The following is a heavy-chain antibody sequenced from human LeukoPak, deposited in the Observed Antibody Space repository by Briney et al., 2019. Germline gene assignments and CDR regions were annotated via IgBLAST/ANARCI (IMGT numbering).Heavy chain of an antibody. CDR2: MNPNSGNT. J-gene: IGHJ5*02. CDR3: ARAHRPGESLFDP. CDR1: GGTFSSYN. Sequence: GASVKVSCKASGGTFSSYNINWVRQATGQGLEWMGWMNPNSGNTGYAQKFQGRVTITRNTSISTAYMELSSLRSEDTAVYYCARAHRPGESLFDPWGQGTLVTVSS. D-gene: IGHD1-14*01. V-gene: IGHV1-8*03.